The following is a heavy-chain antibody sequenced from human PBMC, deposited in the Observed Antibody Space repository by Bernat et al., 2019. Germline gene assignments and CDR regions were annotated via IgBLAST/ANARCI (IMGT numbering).Heavy chain of an antibody. V-gene: IGHV3-20*04. J-gene: IGHJ4*02. D-gene: IGHD3-16*02. CDR3: ARGTYYDYVWGSYRYKDYFDY. CDR1: GFTFDDYG. CDR2: INWNGGST. Sequence: EVQLLESGGGVVRPGGSLRLSCAASGFTFDDYGMSWVRQAPGKGLEWVSGINWNGGSTGYADSVKGRFTISRDNAKNSLYLQMNSLRAEDTALYYCARGTYYDYVWGSYRYKDYFDYWGQGTLVTVSS.